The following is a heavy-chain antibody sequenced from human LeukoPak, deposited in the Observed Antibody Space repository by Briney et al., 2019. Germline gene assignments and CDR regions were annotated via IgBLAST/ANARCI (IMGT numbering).Heavy chain of an antibody. V-gene: IGHV3-21*01. CDR3: ASFTIFGVVNWFDP. CDR1: GFTFSSYS. D-gene: IGHD3-3*01. Sequence: GGSLRLSCAAPGFTFSSYSMNWVRQAPGKGLEWVSSISSSSSYIYYADSVKGRFTISRDNAKNSLYLQMNSLRAEDTAVYYCASFTIFGVVNWFDPWGQGTLVTVSS. J-gene: IGHJ5*02. CDR2: ISSSSSYI.